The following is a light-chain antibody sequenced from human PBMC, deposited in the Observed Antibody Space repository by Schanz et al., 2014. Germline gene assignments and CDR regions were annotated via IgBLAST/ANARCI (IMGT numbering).Light chain of an antibody. CDR1: SSDVGGYNF. CDR2: DVS. V-gene: IGLV2-23*02. J-gene: IGLJ3*02. Sequence: QSALTQPASVSGTPGQSITISCTGSSSDVGGYNFVSWYQHHPGQAPKLLINDVSKRPSGVYTLFSGSKSGNTASLTISGLQAEDEADYYYCSYAGDSTMRFGGGTKLTVL. CDR3: CSYAGDSTMR.